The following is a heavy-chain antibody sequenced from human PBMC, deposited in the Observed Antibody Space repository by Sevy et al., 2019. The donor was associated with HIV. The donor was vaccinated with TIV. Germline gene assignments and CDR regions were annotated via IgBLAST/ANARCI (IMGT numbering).Heavy chain of an antibody. J-gene: IGHJ4*02. CDR3: VRDHFESSGFRDFDY. CDR2: ISSDSSYI. Sequence: GGSLRLSCAASGFTFSTYSMNWVRQAPGKGLEWVSSISSDSSYIYYADSMKGRFTISRDNAKKSLYLQMNSLRVEDTAVYYCVRDHFESSGFRDFDYWGQGTLVTVSS. V-gene: IGHV3-21*01. D-gene: IGHD6-19*01. CDR1: GFTFSTYS.